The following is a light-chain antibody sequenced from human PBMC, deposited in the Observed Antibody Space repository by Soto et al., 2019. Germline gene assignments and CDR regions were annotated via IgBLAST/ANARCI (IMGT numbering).Light chain of an antibody. CDR3: QQYMSYS. CDR1: QSISNW. CDR2: HAS. J-gene: IGKJ1*01. Sequence: IQLTHSPSTLPSSVGYRVTVTCRASQSISNWLAWYHQKPGTAPKLLIYHASTLESGVPSRFSGSGYGTEFTITISGLQPDDFATYYCQQYMSYSFGQVTKVAIK. V-gene: IGKV1-5*01.